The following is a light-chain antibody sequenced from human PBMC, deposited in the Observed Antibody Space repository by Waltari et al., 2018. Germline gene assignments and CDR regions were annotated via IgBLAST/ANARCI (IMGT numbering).Light chain of an antibody. V-gene: IGKV1-9*01. CDR1: QDISNY. CDR3: QQLNSA. CDR2: AAS. Sequence: IQLTQSPSSLSASVGDSVTITCRAIQDISNYLAWYQEKPGKAPKVLISAASTLQSGVPSRFSGSGSGTDFTLTISSLQPEDFATYYCQQLNSAFGPGTKVDIK. J-gene: IGKJ3*01.